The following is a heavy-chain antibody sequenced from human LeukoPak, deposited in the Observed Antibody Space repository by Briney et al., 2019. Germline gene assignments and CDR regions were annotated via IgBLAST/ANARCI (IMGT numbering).Heavy chain of an antibody. CDR3: ARDKYCSSTSCSPLFDY. V-gene: IGHV4-59*01. CDR2: IYYTGIT. D-gene: IGHD2-2*01. Sequence: SETLSLTCTISGGSFGSYHWSWIRQPPGKGLEWIGSIYYTGITNYNPSLKSRVTISVDTSKNQFSLKLSSLTAADTAVYYCARDKYCSSTSCSPLFDYWGQGTLVTVSS. J-gene: IGHJ4*02. CDR1: GGSFGSYH.